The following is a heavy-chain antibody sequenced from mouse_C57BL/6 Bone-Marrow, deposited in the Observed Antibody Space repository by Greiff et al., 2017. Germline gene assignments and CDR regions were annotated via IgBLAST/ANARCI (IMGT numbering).Heavy chain of an antibody. CDR2: IDPKTGGT. J-gene: IGHJ3*01. CDR1: GYTFTDYD. V-gene: IGHV1-15*01. Sequence: VQLQQSGAELVRPGASVTLSCKASGYTFTDYDIHWVKQTPVHGLEWIGAIDPKTGGTAYNQKFKGKAILTADKSSSTAYMGLRTLRSEVSAVYYGTRAWFAYGGQGTLVTVSA. CDR3: TRAWFAY.